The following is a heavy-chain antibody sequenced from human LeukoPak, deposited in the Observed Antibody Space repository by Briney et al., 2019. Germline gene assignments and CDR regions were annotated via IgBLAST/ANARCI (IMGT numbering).Heavy chain of an antibody. CDR2: ISAYNGNT. J-gene: IGHJ5*02. Sequence: ASVKVSCKASGYTFTSYAISWVRQAPGQGLEWMGWISAYNGNTNYAQKFQGRVTMTTDTSTRTAYMELRSLRSDDTAVYYCARVEGSGYDNRGWFDPWGQGTLVTVSS. CDR1: GYTFTSYA. V-gene: IGHV1-18*01. CDR3: ARVEGSGYDNRGWFDP. D-gene: IGHD5-12*01.